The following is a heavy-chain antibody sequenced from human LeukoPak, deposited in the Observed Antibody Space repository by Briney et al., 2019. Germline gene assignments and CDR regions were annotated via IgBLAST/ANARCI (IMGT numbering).Heavy chain of an antibody. Sequence: SETLSLTCAVSGGSISSYYWSWIRQPPGKGLEWIGYIYYSGSTNYNPSLKSRVTMSVDTSKNQFSLKLSSVTAADTAVYYCAREYSSGWTPGENAFDIWGQGTMVTVSS. CDR2: IYYSGST. V-gene: IGHV4-59*12. D-gene: IGHD6-19*01. CDR1: GGSISSYY. CDR3: AREYSSGWTPGENAFDI. J-gene: IGHJ3*02.